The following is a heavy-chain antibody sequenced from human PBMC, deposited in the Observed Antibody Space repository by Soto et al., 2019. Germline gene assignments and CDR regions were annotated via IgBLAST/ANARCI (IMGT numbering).Heavy chain of an antibody. CDR2: ISAYNGNT. J-gene: IGHJ4*02. V-gene: IGHV1-18*04. CDR3: ARADEQWLVQGFWGLVVGVDY. Sequence: QVQLVQSGAEVKKPGASVKVSCKASGYTFTSYGISWVRQAPGQGLEWMGWISAYNGNTNYAQKLQGRVTMTTDTSTDTAYRDLRSLRSDDTAVYYCARADEQWLVQGFWGLVVGVDYWGQGTLVTVSS. CDR1: GYTFTSYG. D-gene: IGHD6-19*01.